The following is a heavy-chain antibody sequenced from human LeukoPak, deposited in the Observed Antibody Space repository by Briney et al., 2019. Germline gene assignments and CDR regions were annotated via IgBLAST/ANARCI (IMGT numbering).Heavy chain of an antibody. D-gene: IGHD5-18*01. J-gene: IGHJ4*02. CDR1: GITVSSKY. Sequence: GGSLRLSCAASGITVSSKYMSWVRQAPGKGLEWVSVMKSGGSTYYADSVKGRFTISRDNSKNTLYLQMNSLRAEDTAVYYCARENRGYNYGYFDYWGQGNLVTVSS. V-gene: IGHV3-53*01. CDR3: ARENRGYNYGYFDY. CDR2: MKSGGST.